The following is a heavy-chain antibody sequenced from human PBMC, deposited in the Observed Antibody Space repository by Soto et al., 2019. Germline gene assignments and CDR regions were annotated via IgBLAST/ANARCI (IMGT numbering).Heavy chain of an antibody. CDR2: INHVGTT. CDR1: GVSFSGYY. Sequence: SLPCAVYGVSFSGYYYTWMRQPPGKGLEWIGEINHVGTTNYNPSLESRVTISVDTSHNQFSLKLISVTAADTAVYFCTRGLIGRPYYYYGMDVWGQGTKVTVSS. J-gene: IGHJ6*02. V-gene: IGHV4-34*01. CDR3: TRGLIGRPYYYYGMDV.